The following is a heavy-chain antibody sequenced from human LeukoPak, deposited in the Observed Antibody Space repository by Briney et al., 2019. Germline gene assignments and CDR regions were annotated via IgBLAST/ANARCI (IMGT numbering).Heavy chain of an antibody. CDR1: GYTFTGYY. V-gene: IGHV1-2*02. J-gene: IGHJ4*02. CDR2: INPNSGGT. Sequence: ASVKVPCKASGYTFTGYYMHWVRQAPGQGLEWMGWINPNSGGTNYAQKFQGRVTMTRDTSISTAYMDLSRLRSDDTAVYYCARAPPYSSSWSTFDYWGQGTLVTVSS. D-gene: IGHD6-13*01. CDR3: ARAPPYSSSWSTFDY.